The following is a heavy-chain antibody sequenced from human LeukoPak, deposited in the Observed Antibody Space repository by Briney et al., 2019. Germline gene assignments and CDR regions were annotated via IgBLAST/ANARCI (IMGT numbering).Heavy chain of an antibody. CDR1: GFTFSSYA. J-gene: IGHJ4*02. V-gene: IGHV3-23*01. CDR3: AKSWTYYYNF. D-gene: IGHD3/OR15-3a*01. Sequence: GGSLRLSCVASGFTFSSYAMNWVRQAPGKGLEWVSVISGSGGGTYYADSVKGRFTISRDNSKNTLYLQMNSLRAEDTAVYYCAKSWTYYYNFWGQGTLVTVSS. CDR2: ISGSGGGT.